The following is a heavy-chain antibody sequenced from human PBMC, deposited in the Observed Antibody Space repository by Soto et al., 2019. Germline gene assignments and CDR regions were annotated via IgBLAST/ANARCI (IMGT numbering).Heavy chain of an antibody. CDR2: ISGSGGST. J-gene: IGHJ4*02. D-gene: IGHD1-26*01. Sequence: EVQLLESGGGLVQPGGSLRLSCAASGFTFSSYAMSWVRQAPGKGLEWVSAISGSGGSTYYADSVKGRFTISRDNSKNTLYLQMNSLRAEDTAVYYCAIDRAKWELLSGDFSYWGQGTLVTVSS. V-gene: IGHV3-23*01. CDR1: GFTFSSYA. CDR3: AIDRAKWELLSGDFSY.